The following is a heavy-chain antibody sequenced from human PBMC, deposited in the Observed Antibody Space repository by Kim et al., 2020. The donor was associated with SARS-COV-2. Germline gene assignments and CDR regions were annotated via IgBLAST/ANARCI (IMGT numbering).Heavy chain of an antibody. D-gene: IGHD3-22*01. J-gene: IGHJ4*02. CDR3: ATVSDSSIDY. Sequence: IYYEESVKGRFTVSRDNDQKSLFLQMNSLRADDTAVYYCATVSDSSIDYWGQGTLVTVSS. V-gene: IGHV3-11*01. CDR2: I.